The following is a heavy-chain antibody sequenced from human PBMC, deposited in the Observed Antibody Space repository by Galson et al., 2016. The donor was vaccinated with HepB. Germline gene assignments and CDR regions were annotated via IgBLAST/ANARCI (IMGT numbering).Heavy chain of an antibody. CDR2: AKNKVYNYAT. J-gene: IGHJ5*02. CDR3: VKEGAWFGGDWFDP. Sequence: SLRLSCAASGFTFSDHFMDWVRQTPGKGLEWVGRAKNKVYNYATEYAASVKGRLTISRDESKNSLYLQMNNLRVEDTAVYYCVKEGAWFGGDWFDPWGHGTLVIVSS. V-gene: IGHV3-72*01. CDR1: GFTFSDHF. D-gene: IGHD3-10*01.